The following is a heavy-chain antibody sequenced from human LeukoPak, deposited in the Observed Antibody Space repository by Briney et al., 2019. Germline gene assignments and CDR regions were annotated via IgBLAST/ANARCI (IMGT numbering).Heavy chain of an antibody. CDR3: AVVPYFYMDV. V-gene: IGHV3-64*01. Sequence: GGSLRLSCAASGFTFSSYAMHWVRQAPGKGLEYVSAISSNGGSTYYANSVKGRFTISRDNAKNTVYLQMNSLRAEDTAVYYCAVVPYFYMDVWGKGTTVTISS. CDR2: ISSNGGST. J-gene: IGHJ6*03. D-gene: IGHD2-2*01. CDR1: GFTFSSYA.